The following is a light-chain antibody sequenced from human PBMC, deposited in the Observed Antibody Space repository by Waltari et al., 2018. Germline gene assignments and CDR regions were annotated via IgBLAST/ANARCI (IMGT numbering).Light chain of an antibody. CDR1: PGSISMTSS. CDR2: KAN. CDR3: LLYMGSGIWV. V-gene: IGLV8-61*01. Sequence: HTVVIPDPSLSVTTRAPVRLPRASGPGSISMTSSASWYQQSPGQTPRTLVYKANIRSSGVPDRFSGSVLGNKAVLIITGAQAEDESTYYCLLYMGSGIWVFGGGTKLTVL. J-gene: IGLJ3*02.